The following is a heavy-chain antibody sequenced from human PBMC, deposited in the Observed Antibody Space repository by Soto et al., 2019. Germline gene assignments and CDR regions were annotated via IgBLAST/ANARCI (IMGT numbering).Heavy chain of an antibody. J-gene: IGHJ4*02. CDR2: IYYSGST. Sequence: SETLSLTCTVSGGSISSGGYYWSWIRQHPGKGLEWIGYIYYSGSTYYNPSLKSRVTISVDTSKNQFSLKLSSVTAADTAVYYCARDRVYCSGGSCYSWGPYFDYWGQGTLVTVSS. D-gene: IGHD2-15*01. V-gene: IGHV4-31*03. CDR3: ARDRVYCSGGSCYSWGPYFDY. CDR1: GGSISSGGYY.